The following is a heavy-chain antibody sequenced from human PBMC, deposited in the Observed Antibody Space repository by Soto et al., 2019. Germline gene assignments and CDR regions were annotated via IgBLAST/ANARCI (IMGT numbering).Heavy chain of an antibody. D-gene: IGHD3-10*01. Sequence: ASVKVSCKASGYTFTGHYMHWVRQAPGQGLEWMGWINPNSGGTNYAQKFQGRVTMTRDTSISTAYMELSRLRSDDTAVYYCARGRKLLWFGELIPDDYWGQGTLVTVSS. CDR3: ARGRKLLWFGELIPDDY. V-gene: IGHV1-2*02. J-gene: IGHJ4*02. CDR2: INPNSGGT. CDR1: GYTFTGHY.